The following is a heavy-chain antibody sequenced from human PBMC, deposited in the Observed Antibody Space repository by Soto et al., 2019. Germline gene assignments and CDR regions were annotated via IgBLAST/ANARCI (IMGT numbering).Heavy chain of an antibody. CDR3: ARHSGYGDYYYYGMDV. D-gene: IGHD5-12*01. Sequence: SVKVSCKASGGTFSSYAISWVRQAPGQGLEWMGGIIPIFGTANYAQKFQGRVTITADESTSTAYMELSSLRSEDTAVYYCARHSGYGDYYYYGMDVWGQGTTVTVSS. V-gene: IGHV1-69*13. CDR2: IIPIFGTA. J-gene: IGHJ6*02. CDR1: GGTFSSYA.